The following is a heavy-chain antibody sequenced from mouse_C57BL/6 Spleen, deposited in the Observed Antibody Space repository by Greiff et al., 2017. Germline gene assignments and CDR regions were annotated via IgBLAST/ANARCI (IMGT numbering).Heavy chain of an antibody. D-gene: IGHD1-1*02. CDR2: IYPGDGDT. Sequence: VQLQQSGPELVKPGASVKISCKASGYAFRSSWMNWVKQRPGKGLEWIGRIYPGDGDTNYNGKFKGKATLTADKSSSTAYMQLSSLTSEDSAVYFCARGGGFYYFDYWGQGTTLTVSS. V-gene: IGHV1-82*01. CDR1: GYAFRSSW. J-gene: IGHJ2*01. CDR3: ARGGGFYYFDY.